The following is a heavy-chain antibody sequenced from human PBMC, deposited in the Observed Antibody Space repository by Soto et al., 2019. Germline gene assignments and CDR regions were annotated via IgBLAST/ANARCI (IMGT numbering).Heavy chain of an antibody. CDR3: VRVGTQLGTNFFDR. Sequence: LSLTCAVSGGSISSSNWWSWVRQPPGKGLEWVGRGRNRAYSYSTEYAASVKGRFTISRDDSRNSAYLQMNSLKTEDTAVYYCVRVGTQLGTNFFDRWGQGILVTVS. J-gene: IGHJ4*02. CDR2: GRNRAYSYST. D-gene: IGHD1-1*01. V-gene: IGHV3-72*01. CDR1: GGSISSSNW.